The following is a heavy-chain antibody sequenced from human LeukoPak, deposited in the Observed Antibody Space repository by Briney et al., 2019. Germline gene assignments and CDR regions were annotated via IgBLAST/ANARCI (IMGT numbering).Heavy chain of an antibody. J-gene: IGHJ3*02. CDR2: ISSSGSTR. Sequence: GGSLRLSCAASGFIFSDYYMNWIRQAPGKGLEWVSYISSSGSTRYFADSVKGRFTISRDNAKNSLYLQMNSLRAEDTAVYYCARDFFPYYYDSSGYYSPSAFNIWGQGTMVTVSS. D-gene: IGHD3-22*01. V-gene: IGHV3-11*01. CDR3: ARDFFPYYYDSSGYYSPSAFNI. CDR1: GFIFSDYY.